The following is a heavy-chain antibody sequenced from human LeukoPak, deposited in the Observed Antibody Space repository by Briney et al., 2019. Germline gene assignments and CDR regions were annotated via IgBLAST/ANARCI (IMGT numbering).Heavy chain of an antibody. V-gene: IGHV4-39*07. CDR3: AGDARRNYYDSSGYYLAPFDY. CDR1: GGSISSSSYY. D-gene: IGHD3-22*01. J-gene: IGHJ4*02. CDR2: IYYSGST. Sequence: SETLSLTCTVSGGSISSSSYYWGWIRQPPGKGLEWIGSIYYSGSTYYNPSLKSRVTISVDTSKNQFSLKLSSVTAADTAVYYCAGDARRNYYDSSGYYLAPFDYWGQGTLVTVSS.